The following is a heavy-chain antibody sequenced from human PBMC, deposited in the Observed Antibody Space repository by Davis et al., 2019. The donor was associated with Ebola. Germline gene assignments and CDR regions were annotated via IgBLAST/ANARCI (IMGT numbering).Heavy chain of an antibody. D-gene: IGHD3-22*01. CDR2: ISYDGSNK. V-gene: IGHV3-30-3*01. CDR1: GFTFSSYA. J-gene: IGHJ6*03. Sequence: PGGSLRLSCAASGFTFSSYAMHWVRQAPGKGLEWVAVISYDGSNKYYADSVKGRFTISRDNSKNTLYLQMNSLRAEDTAVYYCAKDFYDSSGYYSYYYYYYMDVWGKGTTVTVSS. CDR3: AKDFYDSSGYYSYYYYYYMDV.